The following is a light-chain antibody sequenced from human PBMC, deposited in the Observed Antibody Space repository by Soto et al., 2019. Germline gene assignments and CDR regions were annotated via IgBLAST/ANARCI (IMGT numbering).Light chain of an antibody. Sequence: QSALTQPRSVSGSPGQSVTISCTGTSSDVGGYNYVSWYQQHPGKAPKLMIYDVSKRPSGVPDRFSGSKSGNTASLTISGLQAEDEADYYCCSYAGSYRFGGGPKLTVL. J-gene: IGLJ2*01. CDR2: DVS. CDR3: CSYAGSYR. CDR1: SSDVGGYNY. V-gene: IGLV2-11*01.